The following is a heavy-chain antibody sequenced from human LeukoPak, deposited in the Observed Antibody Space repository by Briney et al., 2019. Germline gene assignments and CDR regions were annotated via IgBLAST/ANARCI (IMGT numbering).Heavy chain of an antibody. J-gene: IGHJ4*02. CDR3: ARSMVTNYFDH. Sequence: GGSLRLSCAASGYTFSSYEMNWVRQAPGKGLECVSYISRSGSNIYYADSVQGRFTISRDNAKNSLYLQMNSLRAEDTAVYYCARSMVTNYFDHWGQGALVAVSS. CDR2: ISRSGSNI. D-gene: IGHD4-17*01. V-gene: IGHV3-48*03. CDR1: GYTFSSYE.